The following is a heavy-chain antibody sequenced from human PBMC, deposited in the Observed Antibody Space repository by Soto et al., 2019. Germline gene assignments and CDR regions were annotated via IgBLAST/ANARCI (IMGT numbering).Heavy chain of an antibody. CDR3: ATWRFDH. CDR1: GDTVSSNSVA. Sequence: SQTLSLTCVGSGDTVSSNSVAWNWVRQSPSRGLEWLGRTYYRSQWFNDYAVSMRSRITIKADTTKNQFSLQVNSATPEDTAVYYCATWRFDHWGQGTPGTVSS. CDR2: TYYRSQWFN. V-gene: IGHV6-1*01. J-gene: IGHJ4*02.